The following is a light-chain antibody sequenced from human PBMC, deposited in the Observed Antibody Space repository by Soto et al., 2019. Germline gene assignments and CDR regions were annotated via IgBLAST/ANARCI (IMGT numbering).Light chain of an antibody. V-gene: IGLV2-8*01. CDR2: EVS. CDR3: SSYAGGNNWV. Sequence: QSVLTQPPSASGSPGQSVTISCIGTSSDVGGYKYVSWYQQHPGKAPKLMIYEVSKRPSGVPDRFSGSKSGNTASLTVSGLQAEDEGDYYCSSYAGGNNWVFGGGTKVTVL. CDR1: SSDVGGYKY. J-gene: IGLJ3*02.